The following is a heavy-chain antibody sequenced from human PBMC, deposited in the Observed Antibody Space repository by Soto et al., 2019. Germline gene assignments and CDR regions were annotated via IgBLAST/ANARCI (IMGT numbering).Heavy chain of an antibody. CDR3: AKGGRQWLVTSDFNY. CDR1: GFTFSDYA. J-gene: IGHJ4*02. Sequence: VQLVESGGCVVQPGRSLRLSCAASGFTFSDYAMHWVRQAPGKGLEWVAVVSQDGRNTHYADSVKGRFTISRDSSKNTVSLEMTSLRAEDTAVYYCAKGGRQWLVTSDFNYWGQGALVTVSS. CDR2: VSQDGRNT. V-gene: IGHV3-30*18. D-gene: IGHD6-19*01.